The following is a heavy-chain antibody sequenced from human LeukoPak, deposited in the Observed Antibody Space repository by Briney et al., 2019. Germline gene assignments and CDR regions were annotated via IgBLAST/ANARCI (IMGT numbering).Heavy chain of an antibody. D-gene: IGHD3-10*01. CDR3: ARGELLWFGEYTMGVDY. CDR2: INPNSGGT. CDR1: GYTFTGYY. Sequence: ASVKVSCKASGYTFTGYYMHWVRQAPGQGLEWMGWINPNSGGTNYAQKFQGRVTMTRDTSISTAYMELSRLRSDDAAVYYCARGELLWFGEYTMGVDYWGQGTLVTVSS. V-gene: IGHV1-2*02. J-gene: IGHJ4*02.